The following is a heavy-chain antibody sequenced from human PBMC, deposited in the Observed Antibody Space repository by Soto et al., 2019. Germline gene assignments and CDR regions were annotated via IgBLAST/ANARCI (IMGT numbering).Heavy chain of an antibody. V-gene: IGHV3-33*01. CDR3: AAWAERATELH. D-gene: IGHD1-7*01. Sequence: GGSLRLSCETAGFSFSVYGMHWVRQAPGKWLEWVAVIWYDASKQFYAASVEGRFTISRDNSKAILYLQMNSLRAEDTAVYYCAAWAERATELHWGQGPLVTVSS. J-gene: IGHJ4*02. CDR2: IWYDASKQ. CDR1: GFSFSVYG.